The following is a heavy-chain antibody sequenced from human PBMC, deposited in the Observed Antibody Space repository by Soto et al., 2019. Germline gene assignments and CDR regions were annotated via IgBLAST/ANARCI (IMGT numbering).Heavy chain of an antibody. CDR2: ISYDGSNK. CDR1: GFTFSSYG. Sequence: PGGSLRLSCAASGFTFSSYGMHWVRQAPGKGLEWVAVISYDGSNKYYADSVKGRFTISRDNSKNTLYLQMNSLRAEDTAVYYCANGAQRKGINLLVVAYDAFDIWGQGTMVTVSS. J-gene: IGHJ3*02. CDR3: ANGAQRKGINLLVVAYDAFDI. D-gene: IGHD3-22*01. V-gene: IGHV3-30*18.